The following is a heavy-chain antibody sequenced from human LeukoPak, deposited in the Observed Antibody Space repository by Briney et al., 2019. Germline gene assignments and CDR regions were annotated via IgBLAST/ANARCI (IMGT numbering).Heavy chain of an antibody. D-gene: IGHD5-18*01. CDR2: IYPGDSGT. J-gene: IGHJ3*02. CDR1: GYSFTYYW. Sequence: GECLQISCQGSGYSFTYYWIGWVRQMPGKGLEWMGIIYPGDSGTKYSPSFLGQVTISVDKSIRTAYLQWSSLKASDTAMYYCARLPLGYSYEGAFDIWGQGTMVTVSS. V-gene: IGHV5-51*01. CDR3: ARLPLGYSYEGAFDI.